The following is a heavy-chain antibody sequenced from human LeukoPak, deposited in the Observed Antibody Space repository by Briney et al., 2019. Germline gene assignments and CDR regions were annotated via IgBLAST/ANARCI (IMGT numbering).Heavy chain of an antibody. V-gene: IGHV1-46*01. D-gene: IGHD4-17*01. J-gene: IGHJ4*02. CDR1: GYTFTSYY. Sequence: ASVKVSCKASGYTFTSYYMHWVRQAPGQGLEWMGIINPSGGSTSYAQKFQGRVTMTRDMSTSTVYMELSSLRSEDTAVYYCARTSYGETDFDYWGQGTLVTVSS. CDR2: INPSGGST. CDR3: ARTSYGETDFDY.